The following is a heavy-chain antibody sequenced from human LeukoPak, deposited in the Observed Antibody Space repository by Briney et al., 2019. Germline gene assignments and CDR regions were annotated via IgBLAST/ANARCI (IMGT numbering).Heavy chain of an antibody. CDR1: GFTFGDYA. V-gene: IGHV3-49*04. CDR3: TRAGGWEDFDY. CDR2: IRSKAYGGTT. Sequence: PGRSLRLSCTASGFTFGDYAMSGVRQAPGKGREWVGFIRSKAYGGTTEYAASVKVRFTISRDDSKSIAYLQMNSLKPEDTAVYYCTRAGGWEDFDYWGKGTLVTVSS. J-gene: IGHJ4*02. D-gene: IGHD1-26*01.